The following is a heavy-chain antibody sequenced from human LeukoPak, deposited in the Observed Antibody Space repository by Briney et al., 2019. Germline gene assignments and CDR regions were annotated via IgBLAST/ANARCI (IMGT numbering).Heavy chain of an antibody. CDR2: ITGSGKDT. D-gene: IGHD6-13*01. Sequence: GGSLRLSCAASGFIFSSYSMSWVRQAPGKGLEWVSVITGSGKDTYYADSVKGRFTISKDNSKNTVYLQMDDLRVDDTAVYYCAKAASSSWPSYQYGMDVWGQGTTVTVSS. V-gene: IGHV3-23*01. CDR1: GFIFSSYS. CDR3: AKAASSSWPSYQYGMDV. J-gene: IGHJ6*02.